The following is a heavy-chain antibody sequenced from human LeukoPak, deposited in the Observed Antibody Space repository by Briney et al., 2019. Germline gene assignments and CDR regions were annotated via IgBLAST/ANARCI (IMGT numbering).Heavy chain of an antibody. D-gene: IGHD6-19*01. CDR1: GGSISSYY. Sequence: SETLSLTCTVSGGSISSYYWSWIRQPPGKGLEWIGYIYYSGSTNYNPSLKSRVTISVDTSKNQFSLRLSSVTAADTAVYYCARGQWLVAFDYWGQGTLVTVSS. CDR3: ARGQWLVAFDY. V-gene: IGHV4-59*01. J-gene: IGHJ4*02. CDR2: IYYSGST.